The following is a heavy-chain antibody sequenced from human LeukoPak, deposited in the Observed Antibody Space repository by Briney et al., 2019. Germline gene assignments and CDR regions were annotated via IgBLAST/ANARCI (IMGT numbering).Heavy chain of an antibody. CDR3: ARGTARRHYYYYYMGV. D-gene: IGHD6-6*01. J-gene: IGHJ6*03. CDR1: GFTFSSYA. Sequence: GGSLRLSCAASGFTFSSYAMHWVRQAPGKGLEWVAVISYDGSNKYYADSVKGRFTISRDNSKNTLYLQMNSLRAEDTAVYYCARGTARRHYYYYYMGVWGKGTTVTVSS. V-gene: IGHV3-30-3*01. CDR2: ISYDGSNK.